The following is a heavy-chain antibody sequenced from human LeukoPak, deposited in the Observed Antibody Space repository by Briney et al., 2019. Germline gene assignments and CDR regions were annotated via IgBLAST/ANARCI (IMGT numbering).Heavy chain of an antibody. V-gene: IGHV4-34*01. D-gene: IGHD3-3*01. Sequence: SETLSLTCAVYGGSFSGYYWSWIRQPPGKGLEWIGEINHSGSTNYNPSPKSRVTISVDTSKNQFSLKLSSVTAADTAVYYCARVTIFGVATSPKYYYYGMDVWGQGTTVTVSS. J-gene: IGHJ6*02. CDR2: INHSGST. CDR3: ARVTIFGVATSPKYYYYGMDV. CDR1: GGSFSGYY.